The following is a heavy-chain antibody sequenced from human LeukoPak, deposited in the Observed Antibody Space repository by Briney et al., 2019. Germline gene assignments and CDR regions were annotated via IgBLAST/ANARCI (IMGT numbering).Heavy chain of an antibody. V-gene: IGHV3-7*01. D-gene: IGHD3-10*01. CDR3: ARDGYSGSGTYYTYNY. J-gene: IGHJ4*02. CDR1: GFTFSSYW. Sequence: GGSLRLSCAASGFTFSSYWMSWVRQAPGKGLEWVANIKQDGSEKYYVASVKGRFTISRDNAKNSLYLQMNSLRAEDTAVYYCARDGYSGSGTYYTYNYWGQGTLVSVSS. CDR2: IKQDGSEK.